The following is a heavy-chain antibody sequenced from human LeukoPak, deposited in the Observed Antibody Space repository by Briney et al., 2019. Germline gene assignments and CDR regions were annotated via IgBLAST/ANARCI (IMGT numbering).Heavy chain of an antibody. CDR1: GYSFTSYW. CDR2: FYPGDSNT. Sequence: GESLKISCKGSGYSFTSYWIGWVRQMPGKGVEWMGIFYPGDSNTRYSPSFQGQVTISADKSISTAYLQWSSLKASDTAMYYCARSKYSSSSYDYWGQGTLVTVSS. V-gene: IGHV5-51*01. J-gene: IGHJ4*02. CDR3: ARSKYSSSSYDY. D-gene: IGHD6-6*01.